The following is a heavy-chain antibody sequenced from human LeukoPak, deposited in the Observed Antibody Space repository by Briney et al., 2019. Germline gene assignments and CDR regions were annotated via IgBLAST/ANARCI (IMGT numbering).Heavy chain of an antibody. J-gene: IGHJ4*02. CDR2: IIPAFGTA. CDR3: ARDYNWNFANSSPFDY. Sequence: GASVKVSCKSSGDTPHSHAISWVRQAPGQGLEWMGRIIPAFGTANYAQKFQGRVAITADKSTRTAYMEMSSLRSEDTVVYYCARDYNWNFANSSPFDYWGQGTLVTVSS. CDR1: GDTPHSHA. D-gene: IGHD1-7*01. V-gene: IGHV1-69*06.